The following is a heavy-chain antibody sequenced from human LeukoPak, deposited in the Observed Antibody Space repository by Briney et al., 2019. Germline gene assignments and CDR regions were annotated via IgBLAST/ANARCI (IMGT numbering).Heavy chain of an antibody. D-gene: IGHD6-19*01. CDR1: GFTFSSYW. CDR3: AKDRDGTVAGTEFFDY. CDR2: INSDGSST. Sequence: PGGSLRLSCAASGFTFSSYWMHWVRQAPGKGLVRVSRINSDGSSTSYADSVKGRFTISRDNAKNTLYLQMNSLRAEDTAVYYCAKDRDGTVAGTEFFDYWGQGTLVTVSS. V-gene: IGHV3-74*01. J-gene: IGHJ4*02.